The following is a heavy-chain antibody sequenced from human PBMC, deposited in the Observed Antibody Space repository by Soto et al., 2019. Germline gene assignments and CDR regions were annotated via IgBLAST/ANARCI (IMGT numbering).Heavy chain of an antibody. CDR1: GGTFSSYA. Sequence: QVQLVQSGAEVKKPGSSVKVSCKASGGTFSSYAISWVRQAPGQGLEWMGGIIPIFGTANYAQKFQGRVTITADEYTSPAYMELSSLGYEDTAVYYCARGGITMVRGVITGFDYWGQGTLVTVSS. D-gene: IGHD3-10*01. CDR3: ARGGITMVRGVITGFDY. V-gene: IGHV1-69*01. CDR2: IIPIFGTA. J-gene: IGHJ4*02.